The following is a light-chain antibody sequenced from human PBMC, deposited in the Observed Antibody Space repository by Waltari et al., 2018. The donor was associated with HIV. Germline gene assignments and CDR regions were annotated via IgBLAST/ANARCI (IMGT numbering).Light chain of an antibody. CDR3: QAWDNNLAV. V-gene: IGLV3-1*01. J-gene: IGLJ3*02. Sequence: SYELTQPPSLSVSPGQTASIPCPGAQLAAQYSFWYQQKSGQSPLLVMSQDNKRPSGIPERFSGSNSGNTATLTISGTQSMDEADYYCQAWDNNLAVFGGGTKLTVL. CDR2: QDN. CDR1: QLAAQY.